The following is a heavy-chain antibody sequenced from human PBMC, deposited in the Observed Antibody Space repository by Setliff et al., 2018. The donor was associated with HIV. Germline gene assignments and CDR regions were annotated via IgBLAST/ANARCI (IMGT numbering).Heavy chain of an antibody. CDR1: GYTFTNYD. CDR3: ARSRPQISIFGLVQDY. D-gene: IGHD3-3*01. V-gene: IGHV1-8*02. J-gene: IGHJ4*02. CDR2: MSPKSGNT. Sequence: ASVKVSCKASGYTFTNYDINWVRQATGQGLEWMGWMSPKSGNTGYAQKFQGRVTMTRNTSISTVYMELSSLRSEDTAVYYCARSRPQISIFGLVQDYWGQGTLVTVSS.